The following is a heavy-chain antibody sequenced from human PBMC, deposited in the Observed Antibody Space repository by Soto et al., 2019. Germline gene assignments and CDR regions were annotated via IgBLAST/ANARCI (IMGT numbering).Heavy chain of an antibody. J-gene: IGHJ5*02. CDR2: INPSGGST. Sequence: GASVKVSCKASGYTFTSYYIHWVRQAPGQGLEWMGIINPSGGSTSYAQKFQGRVTMTRDTSTSTVYMELSSLRSEDTAVYYCARSSSWYWFDPWGQGTLVTVSS. CDR3: ARSSSWYWFDP. CDR1: GYTFTSYY. D-gene: IGHD6-13*01. V-gene: IGHV1-46*01.